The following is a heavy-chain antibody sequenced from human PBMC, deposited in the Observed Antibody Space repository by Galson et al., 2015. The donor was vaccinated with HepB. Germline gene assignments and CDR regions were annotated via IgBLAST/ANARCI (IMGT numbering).Heavy chain of an antibody. J-gene: IGHJ5*02. V-gene: IGHV3-30*18. D-gene: IGHD3-10*01. CDR2: ISYDGSNK. Sequence: SLRLSCAASGFTFSSYGMHWVRQAPGKGLEWVAVISYDGSNKYYADSVKGRFTISRDNSKNTLYLQMNSLRAEDTAVYYCAKDRGSYYGSGSTINWFDPWGQGTLVTVSS. CDR1: GFTFSSYG. CDR3: AKDRGSYYGSGSTINWFDP.